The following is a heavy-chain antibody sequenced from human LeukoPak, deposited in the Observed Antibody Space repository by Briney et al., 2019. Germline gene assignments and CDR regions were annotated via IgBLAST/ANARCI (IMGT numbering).Heavy chain of an antibody. V-gene: IGHV1-18*01. CDR1: GYTFTSYG. J-gene: IGHJ1*01. Sequence: ASVKVSCKASGYTFTSYGISWVRQAPGQGLEWMGWISAYNGNTNYAQKLQGRVTMTTDTSTSTAYMELRSLRSDDTAVYYCARAQYRSSTSCYTSEYFQHWGQGTLVTVSS. CDR3: ARAQYRSSTSCYTSEYFQH. CDR2: ISAYNGNT. D-gene: IGHD2-2*02.